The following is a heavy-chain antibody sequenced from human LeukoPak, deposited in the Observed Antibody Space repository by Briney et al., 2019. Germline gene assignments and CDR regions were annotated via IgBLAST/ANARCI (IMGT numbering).Heavy chain of an antibody. CDR3: ARGEWEAVATIREDYYYYMDV. Sequence: ASVKVSCKASGGTFSSYAISWVRQAPGQGLEWMGRIIPIFGTANYAQKFQGRVTITTDESTSTAYMELSSLRSEDTAVYYCARGEWEAVATIREDYYYYMDVWGKGTTVTVSS. CDR2: IIPIFGTA. D-gene: IGHD5-12*01. V-gene: IGHV1-69*05. CDR1: GGTFSSYA. J-gene: IGHJ6*03.